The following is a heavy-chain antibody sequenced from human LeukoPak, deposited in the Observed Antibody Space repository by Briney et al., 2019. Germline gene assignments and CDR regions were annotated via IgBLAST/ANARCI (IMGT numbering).Heavy chain of an antibody. CDR1: GGSLSGYY. D-gene: IGHD3-22*01. V-gene: IGHV4-34*01. J-gene: IGHJ4*02. Sequence: PSETLSLTCAVYGGSLSGYYWSWIRQPPGKGLEWIGEINHSGSTNYNPSLKSRVTISVDTSKNQFSLKLSSVTAADTAVYYCARGVTYYYDSSGYFDYWGQGTLVTVSS. CDR3: ARGVTYYYDSSGYFDY. CDR2: INHSGST.